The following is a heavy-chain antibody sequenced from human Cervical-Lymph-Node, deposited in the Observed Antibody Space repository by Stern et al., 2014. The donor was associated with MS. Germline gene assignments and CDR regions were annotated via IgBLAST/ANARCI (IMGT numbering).Heavy chain of an antibody. CDR3: AREHHGGNFAS. CDR2: IVPILERT. D-gene: IGHD4-23*01. J-gene: IGHJ5*02. Sequence: QVQLVESGPEVRKPGSSVKVSCKASGATFSTNAISWLRQAPGQGPEWMGAIVPILERTKYVQKLRGSLTITADESASTAYMELRSLRSEDTAVYYCAREHHGGNFASWGQGTLVTVSS. CDR1: GATFSTNA. V-gene: IGHV1-69*01.